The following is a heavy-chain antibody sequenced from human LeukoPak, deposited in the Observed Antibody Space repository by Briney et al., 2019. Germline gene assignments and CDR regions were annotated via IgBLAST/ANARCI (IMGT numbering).Heavy chain of an antibody. CDR2: ISGSGGST. CDR1: GFTFCSYA. CDR3: AKEGSPYYYDSSGPLSLDY. Sequence: PGGSLRLSCAASGFTFCSYAIRWVRRAPGKGLEWVSAISGSGGSTYYADSVKGRFTISRDNSKNTLYLQMNSLRAEDTAVYYCAKEGSPYYYDSSGPLSLDYWGQGTLVTVSS. V-gene: IGHV3-23*01. J-gene: IGHJ4*02. D-gene: IGHD3-22*01.